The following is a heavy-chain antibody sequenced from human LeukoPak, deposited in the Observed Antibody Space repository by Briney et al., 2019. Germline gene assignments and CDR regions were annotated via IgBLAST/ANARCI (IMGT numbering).Heavy chain of an antibody. CDR2: MNPNSGNT. Sequence: GASVKVSCKAPGYTFTSYDINWVRQATGQGLEWMGWMNPNSGNTGYAQKFQGRVTMTRNTSISTAYMELSSLRSEDTAVYYCARFLYYDILTGYYYYGMDVWGQGTTVTVSS. D-gene: IGHD3-9*01. CDR1: GYTFTSYD. CDR3: ARFLYYDILTGYYYYGMDV. V-gene: IGHV1-8*01. J-gene: IGHJ6*02.